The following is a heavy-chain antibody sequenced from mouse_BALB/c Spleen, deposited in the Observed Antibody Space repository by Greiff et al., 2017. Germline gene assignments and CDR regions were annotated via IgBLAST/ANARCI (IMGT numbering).Heavy chain of an antibody. J-gene: IGHJ3*01. CDR1: GFTFSDYY. Sequence: DVKLVESGGGLVKPGGSLKLSCAASGFTFSDYYMYWVRQTPEKRLEWVATISDGGSYTYYPDSVKGRFTISRDNAKNNLYLQMSSLKSEDTAMYYCASLAYWGQGTLVTVSA. V-gene: IGHV5-4*02. CDR3: ASLAY. CDR2: ISDGGSYT.